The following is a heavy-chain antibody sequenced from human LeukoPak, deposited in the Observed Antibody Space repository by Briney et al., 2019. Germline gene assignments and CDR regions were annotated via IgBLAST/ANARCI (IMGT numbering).Heavy chain of an antibody. CDR3: AKGGIRYCSGGSCYSNWFDP. Sequence: GASVKVSCKASGYTFTSYDINWARQATGQGLDWMGRMNPNSGNTGYARKFQGRVTMTRNTSISTAYMELSSLRSEDTAVFFRAKGGIRYCSGGSCYSNWFDPWGQGTLVTVSS. CDR2: MNPNSGNT. V-gene: IGHV1-8*01. CDR1: GYTFTSYD. J-gene: IGHJ5*02. D-gene: IGHD2-15*01.